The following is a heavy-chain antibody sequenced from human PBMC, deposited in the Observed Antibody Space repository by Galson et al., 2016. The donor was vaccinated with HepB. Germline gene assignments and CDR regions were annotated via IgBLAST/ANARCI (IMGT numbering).Heavy chain of an antibody. CDR2: ISGSGGST. D-gene: IGHD6-19*01. V-gene: IGHV3-23*01. Sequence: SLRLSCAASGFTFSTYAISWLRQAPGKGLEWVSAISGSGGSTYYADSVKGRFTIPRDNSKNTLYLQMTSLRAEDTALYYCAKERRQWVVRIGYFDLWGRGTLVTVSS. J-gene: IGHJ2*01. CDR3: AKERRQWVVRIGYFDL. CDR1: GFTFSTYA.